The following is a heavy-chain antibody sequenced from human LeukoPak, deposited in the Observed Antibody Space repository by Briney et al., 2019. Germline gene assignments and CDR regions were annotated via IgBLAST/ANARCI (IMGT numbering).Heavy chain of an antibody. CDR2: IKQDGSEK. Sequence: RGSLRLSCDASGFPFSDYYMTWVRQAPGMGLEWVANIKQDGSEKYYVDSVKGRFTISRDIAKNSLYLQMNSLRAEDTAVYYCARDRPQQWLVRGQRGYYYYMDVWGKGTTVTISS. J-gene: IGHJ6*03. CDR1: GFPFSDYY. V-gene: IGHV3-7*01. CDR3: ARDRPQQWLVRGQRGYYYYMDV. D-gene: IGHD6-19*01.